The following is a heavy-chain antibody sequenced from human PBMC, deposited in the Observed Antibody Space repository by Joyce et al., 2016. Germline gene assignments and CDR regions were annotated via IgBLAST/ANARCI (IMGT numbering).Heavy chain of an antibody. CDR2: IYSSGST. Sequence: QVQLQESGPRLVKPSETLSLTCTVSGGSISSHYWSCVRQPAGKGLEWIGRIYSSGSTKYNPSLKGRVTMSIDTSKNQFSLKLTSVTAADTAVYYCASCLYDSSGYYYDAFDMWGQGTMVTVSS. CDR3: ASCLYDSSGYYYDAFDM. J-gene: IGHJ3*02. V-gene: IGHV4-4*07. D-gene: IGHD3-22*01. CDR1: GGSISSHY.